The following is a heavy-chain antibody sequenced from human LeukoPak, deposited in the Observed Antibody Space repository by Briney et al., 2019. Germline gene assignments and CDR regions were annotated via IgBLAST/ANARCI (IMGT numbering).Heavy chain of an antibody. Sequence: SQTLSLTCAISGDSVSSSSAAWNWIRQSPSRGLEWLGRTYFRSKWYNDYAESVKSRISITADTSKNQFSLRLRSVTAADTAVYYCARENDRYGRIDYWGQGTQVTVSS. D-gene: IGHD5-18*01. CDR2: TYFRSKWYN. J-gene: IGHJ4*02. V-gene: IGHV6-1*01. CDR1: GDSVSSSSAA. CDR3: ARENDRYGRIDY.